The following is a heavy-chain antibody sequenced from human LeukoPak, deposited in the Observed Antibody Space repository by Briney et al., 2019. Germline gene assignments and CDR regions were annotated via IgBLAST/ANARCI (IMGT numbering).Heavy chain of an antibody. CDR1: GYTFTGYY. Sequence: ASVKVSCKASGYTFTGYYMHWVRQAPGQGLEWMGWINPKSGGTNEAQKFHDRVTMTRDTSIRTAYMEVSRLRSDDTAVYYCARSPDILTGENFDYWGQGTLVTVSS. D-gene: IGHD3-9*01. V-gene: IGHV1-2*02. J-gene: IGHJ4*02. CDR3: ARSPDILTGENFDY. CDR2: INPKSGGT.